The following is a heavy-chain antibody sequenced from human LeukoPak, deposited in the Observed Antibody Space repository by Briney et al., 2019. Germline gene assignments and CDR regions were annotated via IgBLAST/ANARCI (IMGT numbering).Heavy chain of an antibody. D-gene: IGHD5-18*01. Sequence: GGSLRLSCAASGFTFSSYGMSWVRQAPGKGLEWVSAISGSGGSTYYADSVKGRFTISRDNSKNTLYLQMNSLRAEDTAVYYCAKAIQLWLTGVRTAFDPWGQGTLVTVSS. CDR2: ISGSGGST. CDR1: GFTFSSYG. CDR3: AKAIQLWLTGVRTAFDP. J-gene: IGHJ5*02. V-gene: IGHV3-23*01.